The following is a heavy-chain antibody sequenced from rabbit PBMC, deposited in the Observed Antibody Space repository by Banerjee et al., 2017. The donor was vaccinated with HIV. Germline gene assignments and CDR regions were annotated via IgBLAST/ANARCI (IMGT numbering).Heavy chain of an antibody. D-gene: IGHD2-1*01. V-gene: IGHV1S7*01. J-gene: IGHJ4*01. Sequence: QSLEESGGDLVEPGASLKLSCKASGFDFSSYYMSWVRQAPGKGLEWIGCFGTENSDTYYASWVNGRFTISSHNAKNTLYLQLNSLTAADTATYFCARDLSYDDYGDFDLWGPGTLVTVS. CDR2: FGTENSDT. CDR3: ARDLSYDDYGDFDL. CDR1: GFDFSSYY.